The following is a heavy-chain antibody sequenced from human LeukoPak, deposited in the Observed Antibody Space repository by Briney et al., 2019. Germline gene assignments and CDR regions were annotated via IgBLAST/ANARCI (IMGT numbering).Heavy chain of an antibody. CDR3: ARVGTPQTGLFAFDI. D-gene: IGHD3-10*01. V-gene: IGHV3-21*01. CDR2: ISSGSSYI. Sequence: PGGSLRLSCAASGFTFSTYSMNWVRQAPGKGLEWVSSISSGSSYIYYADSVKGRFTISRDNAKNSLHLQMNSLRAEDTAVYYCARVGTPQTGLFAFDIWGQGTMDTVSS. J-gene: IGHJ3*02. CDR1: GFTFSTYS.